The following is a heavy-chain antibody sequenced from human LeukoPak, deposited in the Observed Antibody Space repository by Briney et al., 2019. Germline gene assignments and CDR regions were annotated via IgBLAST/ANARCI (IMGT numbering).Heavy chain of an antibody. CDR1: GFTFSSYG. Sequence: PGGSLRLSCAASGFTFSSYGMHWVRQAPGKGLEWVAVISYDGSNKYYADSVKGRFTISRDNSKNTLYLQMNSLRAEDTAVYYCAKDLRDTPLWYWGQGTLVTVSS. J-gene: IGHJ4*02. V-gene: IGHV3-30*18. D-gene: IGHD3-10*01. CDR3: AKDLRDTPLWY. CDR2: ISYDGSNK.